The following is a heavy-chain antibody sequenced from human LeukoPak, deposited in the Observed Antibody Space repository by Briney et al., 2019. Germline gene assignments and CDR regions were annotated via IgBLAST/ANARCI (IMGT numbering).Heavy chain of an antibody. V-gene: IGHV4-59*01. Sequence: PSETLSLTCTGSGVSFSNYYWSWNRQPPGKGLEGSGYMSYSGSTKYSPSLKSRIAISVDTSKNQFFLKMTSMTAAATAVYYGAFPSVERLVAFEPWGQGTMVTVSS. CDR1: GVSFSNYY. J-gene: IGHJ3*01. CDR2: MSYSGST. D-gene: IGHD1-1*01. CDR3: AFPSVERLVAFEP.